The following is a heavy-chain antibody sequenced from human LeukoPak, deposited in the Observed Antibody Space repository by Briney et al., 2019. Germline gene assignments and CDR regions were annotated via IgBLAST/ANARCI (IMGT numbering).Heavy chain of an antibody. CDR3: ARSCRDGYRDFDY. CDR2: IYPGDSDS. Sequence: GEALKISCWGSGYSFTSYWIGWVRQRSGEGLEWMGIIYPGDSDSRYSPSFQGQVTISADKSISTAYLQWSSLKASDTAMYYCARSCRDGYRDFDYWGQGTLVTVSS. J-gene: IGHJ4*02. CDR1: GYSFTSYW. D-gene: IGHD5-24*01. V-gene: IGHV5-51*01.